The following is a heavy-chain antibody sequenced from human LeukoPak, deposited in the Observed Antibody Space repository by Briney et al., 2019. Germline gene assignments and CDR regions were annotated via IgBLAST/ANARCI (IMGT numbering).Heavy chain of an antibody. J-gene: IGHJ4*02. CDR1: GFTFSGYS. V-gene: IGHV3-48*02. CDR3: ARNRHPNLAGVAARGPYYFDY. D-gene: IGHD6-6*01. CDR2: IISSSSTI. Sequence: GGSLRLSCAASGFTFSGYSMNWVRQAPGKGLEWVSYIISSSSTIYYADSVKGRFTISRDNAKNSLYLQMNSLRDEDTAVYYCARNRHPNLAGVAARGPYYFDYWGQGTLVTVSS.